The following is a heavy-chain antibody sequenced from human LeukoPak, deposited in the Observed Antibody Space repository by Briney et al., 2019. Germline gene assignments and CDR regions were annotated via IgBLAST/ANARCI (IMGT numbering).Heavy chain of an antibody. CDR1: GYTLTELS. Sequence: GASVKVSCKVSGYTLTELSMHWVRQAPGQGLEWMGRINPNSGGTNYAQKFQGRVTMTRDTSISTAYMELSRLRSDDTAVYYCARDKEIVLMVYAIRYYYYGMDVWGQGTTVTVSS. D-gene: IGHD2-8*01. CDR2: INPNSGGT. V-gene: IGHV1-2*06. J-gene: IGHJ6*02. CDR3: ARDKEIVLMVYAIRYYYYGMDV.